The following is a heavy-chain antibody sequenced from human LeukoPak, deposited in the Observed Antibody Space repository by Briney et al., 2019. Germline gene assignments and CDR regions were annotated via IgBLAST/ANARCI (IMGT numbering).Heavy chain of an antibody. Sequence: SETLSLTCTVSGGSISSSNYYWGWIRQPPGKGLECIGSIYYSGSTFYNPSLKSRVTISVDTSKNQFSLRLSSVTAADTAVYYCVRILVGATDSRGQGTLVTVSS. J-gene: IGHJ4*02. D-gene: IGHD1-26*01. CDR3: VRILVGATDS. V-gene: IGHV4-39*01. CDR2: IYYSGST. CDR1: GGSISSSNYY.